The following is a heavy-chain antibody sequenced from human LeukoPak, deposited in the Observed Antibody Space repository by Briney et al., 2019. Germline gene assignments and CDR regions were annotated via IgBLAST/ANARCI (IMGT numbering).Heavy chain of an antibody. D-gene: IGHD2-2*01. Sequence: PSQTLSLTCTVSGGSISSGSYYWSWIRQPAGKGLEWIGRIYTSGNTNYNPSLKSRVTISVDTSKNQFSLKLSSVTAADTAVYYCARAYCSSTSCQPHMDVWGKGTTVTVSS. J-gene: IGHJ6*03. CDR2: IYTSGNT. CDR1: GGSISSGSYY. V-gene: IGHV4-61*02. CDR3: ARAYCSSTSCQPHMDV.